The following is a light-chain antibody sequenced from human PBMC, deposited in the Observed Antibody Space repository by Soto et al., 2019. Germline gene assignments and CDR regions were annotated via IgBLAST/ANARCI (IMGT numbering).Light chain of an antibody. CDR3: QQRSNLIT. CDR1: QSVSSD. V-gene: IGKV3-11*01. Sequence: EIALTHSQATLSLSPWARATFSGRASQSVSSDLVWYQQKPGQSPRLLIYDASNRATGIPARFSGSGSGTDFTLTISSLEPEDFAVYYCQQRSNLITFGQGTRLEI. CDR2: DAS. J-gene: IGKJ5*01.